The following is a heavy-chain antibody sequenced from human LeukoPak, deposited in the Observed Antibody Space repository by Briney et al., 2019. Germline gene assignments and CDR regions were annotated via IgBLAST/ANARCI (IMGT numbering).Heavy chain of an antibody. D-gene: IGHD3-9*01. Sequence: PGGSLRLPCAASGFTFSSHWMHWVRQAPGKGLVWVSRINEDGRITNYADSVKGRFTISRDNAKNTLYLQMNNLRAEDTAVYYCSRDFTGYNDYWGQGTLVTVSS. J-gene: IGHJ4*02. V-gene: IGHV3-74*01. CDR2: INEDGRIT. CDR3: SRDFTGYNDY. CDR1: GFTFSSHW.